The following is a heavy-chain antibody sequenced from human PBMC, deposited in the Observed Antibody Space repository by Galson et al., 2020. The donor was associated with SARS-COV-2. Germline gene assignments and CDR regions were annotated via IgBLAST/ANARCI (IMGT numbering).Heavy chain of an antibody. Sequence: ASETLSLTCTVSGGSISISSYYWGWFRQPPGKGLEWIGSIYYRGITSYNPSLNSRVTVSVDTSKDQFSLRLTSVTATDTAVCFCARQGGRYCSSTLCPSGWWGQGTLVTVSS. CDR3: ARQGGRYCSSTLCPSGW. CDR1: GGSISISSYY. D-gene: IGHD2-2*01. CDR2: IYYRGIT. V-gene: IGHV4-39*01. J-gene: IGHJ4*02.